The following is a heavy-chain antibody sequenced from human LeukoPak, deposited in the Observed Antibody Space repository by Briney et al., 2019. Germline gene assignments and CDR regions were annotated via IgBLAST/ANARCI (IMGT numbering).Heavy chain of an antibody. CDR3: AKAEGYDILTGLDY. CDR1: GFTFSSYA. D-gene: IGHD3-9*01. V-gene: IGHV3-23*01. Sequence: GGSLRLSCATSGFTFSSYAMSWVRQAPGKGLEWVSGIGASGGSTSYADSVKGRFTISRDNPKNTLYLQMNSLRTEDTAVYYCAKAEGYDILTGLDYWGQGTLVTVSS. CDR2: IGASGGST. J-gene: IGHJ4*02.